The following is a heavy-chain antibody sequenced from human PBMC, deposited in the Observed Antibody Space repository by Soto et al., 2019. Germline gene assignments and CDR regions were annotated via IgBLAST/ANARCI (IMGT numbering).Heavy chain of an antibody. V-gene: IGHV5-10-1*01. CDR1: GYTFTNYW. J-gene: IGHJ6*02. Sequence: GESLKISCKGSGYTFTNYWIGWVRQMPGKGLEWMGRIDPSDSYTNYSPSFQGHVTISADKSISTAYLQWSSLKASDTAMYYCARGAEVATITGYYYGMDVWGQGTTVTVSS. D-gene: IGHD5-12*01. CDR3: ARGAEVATITGYYYGMDV. CDR2: IDPSDSYT.